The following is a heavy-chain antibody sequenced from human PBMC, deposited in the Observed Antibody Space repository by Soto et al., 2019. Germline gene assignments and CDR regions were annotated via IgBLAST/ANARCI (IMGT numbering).Heavy chain of an antibody. D-gene: IGHD5-12*01. Sequence: SGPTLVNPTQTLTLTCTFSGFSFTTAGVAVGWIRQTPGGALEWLTLIYYNDDRRFSPSLRTRLTITGDTAINQVVLSLTNVDPGDTATYFCAHSDGRYEIIYFDFWGQGIPVTVSS. CDR3: AHSDGRYEIIYFDF. V-gene: IGHV2-5*01. CDR1: GFSFTTAGVA. J-gene: IGHJ4*02. CDR2: IYYNDDR.